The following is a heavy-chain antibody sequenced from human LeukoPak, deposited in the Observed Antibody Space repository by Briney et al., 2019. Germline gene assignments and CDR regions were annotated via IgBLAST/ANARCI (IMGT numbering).Heavy chain of an antibody. V-gene: IGHV5-51*01. D-gene: IGHD3-9*01. Sequence: GESLKISCKGSGYSFTSYWIGWVRQMPGKGLEWMGIIYPGDSDTRYSPSFQGQVTISADKSISTAYLQWSSLKASDTAMYYCASSPAPRWDILTGSLPIPFDYWGQGTLVTVSS. CDR2: IYPGDSDT. CDR3: ASSPAPRWDILTGSLPIPFDY. CDR1: GYSFTSYW. J-gene: IGHJ4*02.